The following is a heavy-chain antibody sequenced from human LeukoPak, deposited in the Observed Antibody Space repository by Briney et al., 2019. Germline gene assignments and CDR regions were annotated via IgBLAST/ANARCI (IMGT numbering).Heavy chain of an antibody. Sequence: GESLKISCKGSGYSFTSYWSGWVRQIPGKGREWMGTIYPGDSDTRYSPSFQAQVTISAHKSISTAYLQWSSLKASATATYYCASPVYHGGYYPFDYWGQGTLVTVSS. CDR2: IYPGDSDT. V-gene: IGHV5-51*01. J-gene: IGHJ4*02. CDR3: ASPVYHGGYYPFDY. CDR1: GYSFTSYW. D-gene: IGHD3-22*01.